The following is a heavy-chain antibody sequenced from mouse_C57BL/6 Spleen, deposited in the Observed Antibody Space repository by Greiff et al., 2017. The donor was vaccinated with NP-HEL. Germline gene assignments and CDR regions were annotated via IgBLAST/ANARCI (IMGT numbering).Heavy chain of an antibody. CDR2: IYPGDGDT. J-gene: IGHJ2*01. D-gene: IGHD2-1*01. CDR3: ARDYYGNYVYFDY. Sequence: QVHVKQPGAELVRPGASVKISCKASGYAFSSSWMNWVKQRPGKGLEWIGRIYPGDGDTNYNGKFKGKATLTADKSSSTAYMQLSSLTSEDSAVYFCARDYYGNYVYFDYWGQGTTLTVSS. V-gene: IGHV1-82*01. CDR1: GYAFSSSW.